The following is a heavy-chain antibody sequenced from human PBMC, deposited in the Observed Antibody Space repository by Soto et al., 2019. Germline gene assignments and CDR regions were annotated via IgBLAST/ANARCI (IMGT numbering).Heavy chain of an antibody. CDR2: IYNDGTYS. D-gene: IGHD3-10*01. V-gene: IGHV3-74*01. CDR1: GFIFKMYW. J-gene: IGHJ4*02. CDR3: TRGPRPISTGTGAY. Sequence: PGGSLRLSCPASGFIFKMYWMHWVRQSPGKGLVWISRIYNDGTYSDYADSVRGRFTISRDNVNDTLYLQMNNLRAEDSGLYYCTRGPRPISTGTGAYWGQGTQVTVSS.